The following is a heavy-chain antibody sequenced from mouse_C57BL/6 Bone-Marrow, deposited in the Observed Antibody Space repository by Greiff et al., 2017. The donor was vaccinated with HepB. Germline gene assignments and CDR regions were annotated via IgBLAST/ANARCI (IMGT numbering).Heavy chain of an antibody. Sequence: VQLQQPGAELVKPGASVKMSCKASGYTFTSYWITWVKQRPGQGLEWIGDIYPGSGSTNYNEKFKSKATLTVDTSSSTAYMQLSSLTSEDSAVYYCARGGLRRASMDYWGQGTSVTVSS. CDR1: GYTFTSYW. CDR3: ARGGLRRASMDY. J-gene: IGHJ4*01. D-gene: IGHD2-4*01. CDR2: IYPGSGST. V-gene: IGHV1-55*01.